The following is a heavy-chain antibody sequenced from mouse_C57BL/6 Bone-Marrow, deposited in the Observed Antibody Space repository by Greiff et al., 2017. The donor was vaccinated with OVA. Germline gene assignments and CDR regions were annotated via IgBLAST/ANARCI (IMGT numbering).Heavy chain of an antibody. Sequence: EVKVVESGAELVRPGASVKLSCTASGFNIKDDYMHWVKQRPEQGLEWIGWIDPENGDTEYASKFQGKATITADTSSNTAYLQLSSLTSEDTAVYYCTTTYFDYWGQGTTLTGSS. CDR1: GFNIKDDY. V-gene: IGHV14-4*01. CDR2: IDPENGDT. CDR3: TTTYFDY. J-gene: IGHJ2*01.